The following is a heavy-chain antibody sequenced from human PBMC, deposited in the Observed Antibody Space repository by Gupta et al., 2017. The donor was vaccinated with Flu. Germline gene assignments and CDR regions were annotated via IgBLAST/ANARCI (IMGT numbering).Heavy chain of an antibody. CDR1: GFTFEAYA. CDR2: INWNSGSI. Sequence: EVQLVESGGGLVQPGRSLRLSCAASGFTFEAYAMHWVRQAPGKGLQWVSGINWNSGSIAYADSVKGRFTISRDNARNTLYLQMNALRVEDTALYYCAKTMAVAGYYFYGMDVWGQGTTVSVSS. D-gene: IGHD6-19*01. V-gene: IGHV3-9*01. J-gene: IGHJ6*02. CDR3: AKTMAVAGYYFYGMDV.